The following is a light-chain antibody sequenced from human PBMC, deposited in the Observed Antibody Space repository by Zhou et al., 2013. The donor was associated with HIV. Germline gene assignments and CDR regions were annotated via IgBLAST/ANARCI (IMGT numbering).Light chain of an antibody. J-gene: IGKJ2*01. CDR3: QQAHSFPYT. CDR2: DAS. Sequence: IQMTQSPSSLSASVGDRVTISCRANQSISDYLAWYQQRPGKAPKLLIHDASGLQSGVPSRFSGSGSGTDYTLTISSLQPEDFANYYCQQAHSFPYTFGQGTKVETK. CDR1: QSISDY. V-gene: IGKV1-12*01.